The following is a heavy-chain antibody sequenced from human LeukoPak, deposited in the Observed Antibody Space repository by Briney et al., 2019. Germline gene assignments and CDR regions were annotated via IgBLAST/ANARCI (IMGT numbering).Heavy chain of an antibody. Sequence: PSETLSLTCTVSDGPISSYYWSWIRQPPGKGLEWIGYVYYSGNTNYNPSLKGRLTISVDASKNQFSLKLSSVTATDTAVYYCASLSTVTQGYLASWGQGTLVTVSS. CDR2: VYYSGNT. D-gene: IGHD4-17*01. V-gene: IGHV4-59*08. CDR1: DGPISSYY. J-gene: IGHJ4*02. CDR3: ASLSTVTQGYLAS.